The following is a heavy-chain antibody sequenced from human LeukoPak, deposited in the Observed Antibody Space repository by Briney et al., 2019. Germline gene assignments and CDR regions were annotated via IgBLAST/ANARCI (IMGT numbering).Heavy chain of an antibody. D-gene: IGHD6-19*01. CDR2: IYYSGST. V-gene: IGHV4-59*01. CDR3: ARIVSSGWYGSYYYYMDV. J-gene: IGHJ6*03. Sequence: SETLSLTCTVSGGSISSYYWSWIRQPPGKGLEWIGYIYYSGSTNYNPSLKSRVTISVDTSKNQFSLKLSSVTAADTAVYYCARIVSSGWYGSYYYYMDVWGKGTTVTVSS. CDR1: GGSISSYY.